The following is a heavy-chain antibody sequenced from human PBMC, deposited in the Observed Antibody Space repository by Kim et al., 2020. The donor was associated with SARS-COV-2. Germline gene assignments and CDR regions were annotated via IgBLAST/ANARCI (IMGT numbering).Heavy chain of an antibody. CDR2: ISAYNGNT. CDR3: ARAGDTAMAENYWYFDL. Sequence: ASVKVSCKASVYTFTSYGISWVRQAPGQGLEWMGWISAYNGNTNYAQKLQGRVTTTTDTSTSTAYMELRSQRSDDTAVYYCARAGDTAMAENYWYFDLWGRGTLVTVSS. CDR1: VYTFTSYG. D-gene: IGHD5-18*01. J-gene: IGHJ2*01. V-gene: IGHV1-18*01.